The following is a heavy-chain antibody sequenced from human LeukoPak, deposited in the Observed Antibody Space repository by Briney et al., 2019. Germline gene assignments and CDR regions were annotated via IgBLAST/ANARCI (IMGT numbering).Heavy chain of an antibody. CDR1: GGTFSSYA. CDR3: ARGKFNDYVWGSYRYDAFDI. Sequence: GASVKVSCKGSGGTFSSYAISWVRQAPGQGREWVGGIIPLFGTANYAQKFQGRVTITADESTSTAYMELSSLRSEDTAVYYCARGKFNDYVWGSYRYDAFDIWGQGTMVTVSS. V-gene: IGHV1-69*13. D-gene: IGHD3-16*02. CDR2: IIPLFGTA. J-gene: IGHJ3*02.